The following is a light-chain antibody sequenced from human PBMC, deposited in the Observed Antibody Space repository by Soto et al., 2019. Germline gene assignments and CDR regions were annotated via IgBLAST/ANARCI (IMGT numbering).Light chain of an antibody. J-gene: IGLJ2*01. V-gene: IGLV1-47*01. Sequence: QSVLTQPPSASGTPVQRVNISCSGSSSNIGSNYVYWYRQVPGTAPKLLIQRNNQRPSGVPARFSGSKSGTSASLAISGLRSEDEADYYCGGWDDSLSGPVFGGGTKVTVL. CDR3: GGWDDSLSGPV. CDR1: SSNIGSNY. CDR2: RNN.